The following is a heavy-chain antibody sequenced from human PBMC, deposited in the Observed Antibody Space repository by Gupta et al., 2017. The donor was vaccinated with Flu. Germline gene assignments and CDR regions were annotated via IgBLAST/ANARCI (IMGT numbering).Heavy chain of an antibody. V-gene: IGHV1-69*06. CDR2: IIPMFNSP. D-gene: IGHD3-10*01. CDR1: GDTFRDYA. CDR3: ARGLPLGSYS. Sequence: QVQLVQSGPEVKRPRSSVKVSCQASGDTFRDYAFGWVRQAPGQGLEWMGDIIPMFNSPKYAQRFQGRVTITADKSTSTVSLDLSSLESEDTAVYYCARGLPLGSYSWGQGTLITVSS. J-gene: IGHJ4*02.